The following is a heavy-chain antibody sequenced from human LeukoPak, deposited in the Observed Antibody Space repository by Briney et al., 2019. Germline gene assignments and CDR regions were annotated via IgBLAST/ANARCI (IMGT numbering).Heavy chain of an antibody. V-gene: IGHV1-2*02. D-gene: IGHD5/OR15-5a*01. CDR3: AGLGSTVKGRIDP. CDR2: ISTDSGDA. Sequence: ASVKVSCMASGYHFTGYHVHWVRQAPGQGLEWMGRISTDSGDADIAQKFQGRVTMTRDTSISTAYMVLSRLTSDDSAVYYCAGLGSTVKGRIDPWGQGTSVTVSS. CDR1: GYHFTGYH. J-gene: IGHJ5*02.